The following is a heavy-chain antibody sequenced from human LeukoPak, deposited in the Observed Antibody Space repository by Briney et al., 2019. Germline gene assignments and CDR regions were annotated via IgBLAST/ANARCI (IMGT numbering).Heavy chain of an antibody. CDR3: ARNFHRGAAGYYYNYGMDV. CDR1: GYSFTSYW. Sequence: GESLKISCKGSGYSFTSYWIGWVRQMPGKGLEWMEIIYPGDSDTRYSPSFQGQVNISADKSISTAYLQWSSLKASDTAMYYCARNFHRGAAGYYYNYGMDVWGQGTMVTVSS. CDR2: IYPGDSDT. V-gene: IGHV5-51*01. D-gene: IGHD6-13*01. J-gene: IGHJ6*02.